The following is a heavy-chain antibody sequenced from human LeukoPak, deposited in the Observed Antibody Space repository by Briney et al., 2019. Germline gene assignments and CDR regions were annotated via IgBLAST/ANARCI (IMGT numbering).Heavy chain of an antibody. J-gene: IGHJ2*01. V-gene: IGHV4-59*01. Sequence: SETLSLTCTVSGGSISSYYWSWIRQPPGKGLEWIGYIYYSGSTNYNPSLKSRVTISVDTSKNQFSLKLSSVTAADTAVYYCARSWELLGGGYFDLWGRGTLVTVSS. CDR2: IYYSGST. CDR1: GGSISSYY. D-gene: IGHD1-26*01. CDR3: ARSWELLGGGYFDL.